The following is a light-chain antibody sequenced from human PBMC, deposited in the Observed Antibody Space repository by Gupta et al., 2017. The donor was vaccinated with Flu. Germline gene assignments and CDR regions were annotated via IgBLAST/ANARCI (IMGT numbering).Light chain of an antibody. CDR2: GNS. CDR1: IIWAVYA. J-gene: IGLJ3*02. V-gene: IGLV1-40*01. Sequence: IIWAVYAMYSYNQPPESTPKLSCYGNSNRRPGVPHRFSGSKSGTSPSLATTGLQAGDAADYYCQSYANTLSGLVFGGGTKLTVL. CDR3: QSYANTLSGLV.